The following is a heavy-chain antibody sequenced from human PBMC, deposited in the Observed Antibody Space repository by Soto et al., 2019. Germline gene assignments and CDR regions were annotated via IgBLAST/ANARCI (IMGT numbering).Heavy chain of an antibody. CDR3: ARGGNDFWSGYYYYFDY. CDR2: IYYSGST. V-gene: IGHV4-59*01. D-gene: IGHD3-3*01. CDR1: GGSISSYY. Sequence: PSETLSLTCTVSGGSISSYYWGWIRQPPGKGLEWIGYIYYSGSTNYNPSLKSRVTISVDTSKNQFSLKLSSVTAADTAVYYCARGGNDFWSGYYYYFDYWGQGTLVTVSS. J-gene: IGHJ4*02.